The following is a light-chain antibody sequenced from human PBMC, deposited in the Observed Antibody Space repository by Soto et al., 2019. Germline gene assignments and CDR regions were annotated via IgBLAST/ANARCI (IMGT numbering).Light chain of an antibody. V-gene: IGKV3-11*01. CDR3: KQRSNWPPFT. Sequence: EIVLTQYPATLSLSPGERATLPCRASQSVFIYLAWYQQRPGQAPRLLIYDASKSAAGIPARFSGSGSGTDFTLTIRSLEPEDVAVYYCKQRSNWPPFTFGQGTRLEI. CDR1: QSVFIY. CDR2: DAS. J-gene: IGKJ5*01.